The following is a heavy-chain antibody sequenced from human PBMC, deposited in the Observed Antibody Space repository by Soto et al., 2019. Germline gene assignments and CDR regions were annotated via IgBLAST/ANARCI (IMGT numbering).Heavy chain of an antibody. CDR3: TWIDSPGDYYYYMDV. Sequence: GGSLRLSCAASGFTFSHAWMTWVRQAPGKGLEWVGRIKSKGDGGTTDYAAPVKGRFTISREDSKNTLYLQMNSLKTDDTAVYYCTWIDSPGDYYYYMDVWRKGTTVTVSS. CDR1: GFTFSHAW. CDR2: IKSKGDGGTT. J-gene: IGHJ6*03. V-gene: IGHV3-15*01. D-gene: IGHD2-2*03.